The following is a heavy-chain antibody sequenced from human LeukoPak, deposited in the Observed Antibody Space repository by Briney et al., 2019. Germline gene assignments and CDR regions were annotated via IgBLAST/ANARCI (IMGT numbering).Heavy chain of an antibody. V-gene: IGHV3-21*01. J-gene: IGHJ3*02. D-gene: IGHD1-7*01. Sequence: PGGSLRLSCAASGFPFSSYSMNWVRQAPGKGLEWVSSIGSRSTYTYSADSVKGRFTISRDNAKNSLYLQMNSLRAGDTAVYYCARGGLNFDAFDIWGQGTMVTVSS. CDR1: GFPFSSYS. CDR3: ARGGLNFDAFDI. CDR2: IGSRSTYT.